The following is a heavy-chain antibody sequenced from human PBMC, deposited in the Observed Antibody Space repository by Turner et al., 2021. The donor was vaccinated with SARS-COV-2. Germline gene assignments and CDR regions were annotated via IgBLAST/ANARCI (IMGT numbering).Heavy chain of an antibody. J-gene: IGHJ5*02. Sequence: VQLVESGGGVVQPGRSLRLSCAASGFTVSSNYMSWVRQAPGKGLEWVSVIYSGGSTYYADSVKGRFTISRDNSKNTLYLQINSLRAEDTAVYYCAREAAAGNFHGWFDPWGQGTLVTVSS. D-gene: IGHD6-13*01. CDR3: AREAAAGNFHGWFDP. CDR1: GFTVSSNY. V-gene: IGHV3-66*01. CDR2: IYSGGST.